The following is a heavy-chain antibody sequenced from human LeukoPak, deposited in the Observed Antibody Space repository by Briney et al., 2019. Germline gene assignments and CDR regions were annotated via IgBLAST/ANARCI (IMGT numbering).Heavy chain of an antibody. D-gene: IGHD3-22*01. J-gene: IGHJ4*02. V-gene: IGHV1-2*02. CDR2: INPNSGGT. CDR1: GYTFTGYY. Sequence: GASVKVSCKASGYTFTGYYMHWVRQAPGQGLEWMGWINPNSGGTNYAQKFQGRVTMTRDTSISTAYMELSRLRSDDTAVYYCARSEYGKYYYDSSGYFLLGVWGQGTLVTVSS. CDR3: ARSEYGKYYYDSSGYFLLGV.